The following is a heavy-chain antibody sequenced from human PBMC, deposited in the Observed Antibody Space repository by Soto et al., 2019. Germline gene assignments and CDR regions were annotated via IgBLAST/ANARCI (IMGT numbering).Heavy chain of an antibody. J-gene: IGHJ4*02. CDR1: GYTFTSYG. CDR3: ARESPPVDY. V-gene: IGHV1-18*01. CDR2: ISAYNGNT. Sequence: QVQLVQSGAEVKKPGASVKVSCKASGYTFTSYGISWVRQAPGQGLEWMGWISAYNGNTKYAQKLQCRVTMTTDTSTSKAYKELRSLRTDDTAVYYCARESPPVDYWGQGTLVTVSS.